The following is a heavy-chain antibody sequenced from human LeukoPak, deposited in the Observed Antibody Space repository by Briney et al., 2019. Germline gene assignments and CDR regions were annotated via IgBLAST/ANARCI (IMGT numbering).Heavy chain of an antibody. CDR3: ARSQGYCSGGSCYEPDH. Sequence: GASVKVSCKASGGTFSSYAISWVRQAPGQGLEWMGGIIPIFGTANYAQKFQGRVTITADESTSTAYMELSSLRSEGTAVYYCARSQGYCSGGSCYEPDHWGQGTLVTVSS. CDR1: GGTFSSYA. D-gene: IGHD2-15*01. CDR2: IIPIFGTA. J-gene: IGHJ4*02. V-gene: IGHV1-69*13.